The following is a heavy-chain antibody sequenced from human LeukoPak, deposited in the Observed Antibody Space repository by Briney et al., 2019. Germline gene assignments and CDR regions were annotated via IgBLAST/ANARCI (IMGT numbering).Heavy chain of an antibody. CDR1: GFTFSSYA. Sequence: GGSLRLSCAASGFTFSSYAMSWVRQAPGKGLEWVSAISGSGGSTYYADSVKGRFTISRDNSKNTLYLQMNSLRAEDTAVYYCAKVANYDFWSGYYNPFDYWGQGTLVTVSS. V-gene: IGHV3-23*01. CDR2: ISGSGGST. CDR3: AKVANYDFWSGYYNPFDY. J-gene: IGHJ4*02. D-gene: IGHD3-3*01.